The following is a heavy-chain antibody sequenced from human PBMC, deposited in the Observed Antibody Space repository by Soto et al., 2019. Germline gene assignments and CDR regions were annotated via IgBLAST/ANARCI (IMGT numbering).Heavy chain of an antibody. CDR2: IYYSWST. Sequence: LSLTCTVSGGSISSSSYYWGWIRQPPGKGLEWIGRIYYSWSTYYNPSLKSRFTISVDTSKNQFSLKRSSVPAADTAVYYCARSVVGSGWLYFEYWGQGTLVTVSP. D-gene: IGHD6-19*01. CDR3: ARSVVGSGWLYFEY. V-gene: IGHV4-39*01. J-gene: IGHJ4*02. CDR1: GGSISSSSYY.